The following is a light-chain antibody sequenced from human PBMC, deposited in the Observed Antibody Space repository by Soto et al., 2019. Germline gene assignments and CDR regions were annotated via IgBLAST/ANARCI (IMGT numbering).Light chain of an antibody. CDR2: SAS. V-gene: IGKV3-20*01. CDR3: QQYAGSPRT. CDR1: QSVNNY. Sequence: EIVLTQSPATLSLSPGERATLSCRASQSVNNYLAWFQQIPGQAPRLLIYSASRRATGIPDRFTGSGSGTDFTLTINRVEPEDFAVYFCQQYAGSPRTFGQGTKVDIK. J-gene: IGKJ1*01.